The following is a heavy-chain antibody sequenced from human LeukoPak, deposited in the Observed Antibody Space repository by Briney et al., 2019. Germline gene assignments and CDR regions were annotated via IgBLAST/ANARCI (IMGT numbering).Heavy chain of an antibody. D-gene: IGHD3-22*01. CDR3: ARVFAYYDSSGYYTLFDY. J-gene: IGHJ4*02. V-gene: IGHV3-7*01. CDR2: IKQDGSEK. CDR1: GFTFSSYW. Sequence: PRGSLRLSCAASGFTFSSYWMSWVRQAPGKGLEWVANIKQDGSEKYYVDSVKGRFTISRDNAKNSLYLQMNSLRAEDTAVYYCARVFAYYDSSGYYTLFDYWGQGTLVTVSS.